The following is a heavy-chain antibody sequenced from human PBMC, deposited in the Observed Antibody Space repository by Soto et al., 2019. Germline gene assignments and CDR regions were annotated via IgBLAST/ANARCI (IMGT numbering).Heavy chain of an antibody. Sequence: SETLSLTCTVSGGSISSSSYYWGWIRQPPGKGLEWVGSIFYSGTTYYNPSLKSRVTISVDTSKNQFSLKLSSVTAADTAVYYCARPSSITMVRGVIITAQFDPWGQGTLVTVSS. V-gene: IGHV4-39*01. D-gene: IGHD3-10*01. J-gene: IGHJ5*02. CDR3: ARPSSITMVRGVIITAQFDP. CDR2: IFYSGTT. CDR1: GGSISSSSYY.